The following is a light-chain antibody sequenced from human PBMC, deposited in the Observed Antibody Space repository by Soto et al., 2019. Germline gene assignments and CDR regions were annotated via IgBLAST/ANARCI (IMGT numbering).Light chain of an antibody. CDR1: QSVSSSY. CDR3: QQYGSSGT. Sequence: EIVLTQSPATLSLSQGEGATLSCGASQSVSSSYLAWYQQKPGLAPRLVIYDASNRATGIPDRFSGSGSGTDFTLTISRLEPEDFAVYYCQQYGSSGTFGQRTKVDI. J-gene: IGKJ1*01. CDR2: DAS. V-gene: IGKV3D-20*01.